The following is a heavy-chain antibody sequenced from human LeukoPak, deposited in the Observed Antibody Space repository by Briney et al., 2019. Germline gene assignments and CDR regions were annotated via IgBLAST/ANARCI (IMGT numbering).Heavy chain of an antibody. D-gene: IGHD1-26*01. J-gene: IGHJ3*02. CDR2: IKEDGSEK. V-gene: IGHV3-7*03. CDR1: GFTPSNYW. Sequence: RGSLRVSCAASGFTPSNYWMTWVRQAPGKGLEWVANIKEDGSEKYYVDSVRGRSTISRDNAKNSLYLQMNSLRGEDTAVYYCARLHSGRYYGDAFDIWGQGTMVTVSS. CDR3: ARLHSGRYYGDAFDI.